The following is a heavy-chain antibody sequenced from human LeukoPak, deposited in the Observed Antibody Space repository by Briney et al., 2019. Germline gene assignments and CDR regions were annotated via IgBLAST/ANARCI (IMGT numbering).Heavy chain of an antibody. Sequence: GRSLRLSCAASGFTFSSYAMHWVRQAPGKGLEWVAVISYDGSNKYYADSVKGRFTISRDNSKNTLYLQMNSLRAEDTAVYYCARDSYSSSWSGLFDYWGQGTLVTVSS. D-gene: IGHD6-13*01. CDR1: GFTFSSYA. CDR3: ARDSYSSSWSGLFDY. V-gene: IGHV3-30-3*01. CDR2: ISYDGSNK. J-gene: IGHJ4*02.